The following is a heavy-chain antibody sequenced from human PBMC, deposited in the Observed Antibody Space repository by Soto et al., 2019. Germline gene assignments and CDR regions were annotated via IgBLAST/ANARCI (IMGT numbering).Heavy chain of an antibody. Sequence: PGGSLILSCASSGFTFSSYEINLVRPAPGKGREWVSYISSSGSTIYYADSVKGRFTISRDNAKNSLYLQMNSLRAEDTAVYYCARDRARYYYDSSGYCFDYWGQGTLVTV. CDR3: ARDRARYYYDSSGYCFDY. V-gene: IGHV3-48*03. CDR2: ISSSGSTI. D-gene: IGHD3-22*01. CDR1: GFTFSSYE. J-gene: IGHJ4*02.